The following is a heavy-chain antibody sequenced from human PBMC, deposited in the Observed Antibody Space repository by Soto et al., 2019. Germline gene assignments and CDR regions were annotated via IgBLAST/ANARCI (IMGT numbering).Heavy chain of an antibody. CDR1: GFTFSDYY. Sequence: PGGSLRLSCAASGFTFSDYYMSWIRQAPGKGLEWVSYISSSSSYTNYADSVKGRFTISRDNAKNSLYLQMNSLRAEDTAVYYCARARVEKRIAVAGRFDYWGQGTLVTVSA. J-gene: IGHJ4*02. V-gene: IGHV3-11*06. D-gene: IGHD6-19*01. CDR2: ISSSSSYT. CDR3: ARARVEKRIAVAGRFDY.